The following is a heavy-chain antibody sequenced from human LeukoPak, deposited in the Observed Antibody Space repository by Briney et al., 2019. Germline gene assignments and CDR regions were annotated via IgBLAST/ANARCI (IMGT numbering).Heavy chain of an antibody. V-gene: IGHV5-51*01. Sequence: GASLQISCQGSGSSFTSYWIGWVRQLPGKGLEWMGIIYPGDSDTRYSPSFQGQVTISADKSISTAYLQWSSLKASDTAMYYCARQRDYGGNPLRYWGQGTLVTVSS. CDR3: ARQRDYGGNPLRY. CDR1: GSSFTSYW. CDR2: IYPGDSDT. J-gene: IGHJ4*02. D-gene: IGHD4-23*01.